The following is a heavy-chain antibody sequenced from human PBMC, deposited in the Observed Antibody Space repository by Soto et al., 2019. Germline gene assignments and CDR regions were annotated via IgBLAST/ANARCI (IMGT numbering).Heavy chain of an antibody. CDR1: GFTFSNAW. Sequence: EVQLVESGGDLVKPGGSLRLSCAASGFTFSNAWMSWVRQAPGKGLEWVGRIKRKTDDGTTDYAAPVKGRFNISRDDSTNPLYLQMDRLKIEDTAVYYCTTEPRFYCSANSCYDYFDYWGQGTLVTVSS. V-gene: IGHV3-15*01. J-gene: IGHJ4*02. D-gene: IGHD2-2*01. CDR2: IKRKTDDGTT. CDR3: TTEPRFYCSANSCYDYFDY.